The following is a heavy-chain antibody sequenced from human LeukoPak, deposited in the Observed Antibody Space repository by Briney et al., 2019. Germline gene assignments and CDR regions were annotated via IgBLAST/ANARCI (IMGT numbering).Heavy chain of an antibody. CDR3: ARDLEGYGDSPDI. V-gene: IGHV1-18*01. CDR2: SSTFNGNR. D-gene: IGHD4-17*01. J-gene: IGHJ3*02. CDR1: GYTFLHYG. Sequence: ASVKVSCKASGYTFLHYGISWVRQAPGQGLEWMGWSSTFNGNRYYPPKLQDRVTMTIDTSTTTAYMELRSLTSDDTAVYYCARDLEGYGDSPDIWGQGTLVTVSS.